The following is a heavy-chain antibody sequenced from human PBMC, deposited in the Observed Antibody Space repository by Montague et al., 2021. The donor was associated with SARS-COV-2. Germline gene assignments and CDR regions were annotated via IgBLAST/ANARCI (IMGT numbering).Heavy chain of an antibody. CDR1: GGSISSYY. D-gene: IGHD5-24*01. CDR2: IYYSGST. Sequence: SKTLPLTCTVSGGSISSYYWSWIRQPPGKGLEWIGYIYYSGSTNXNPSLKSRVTISVDTSKNQFSLKLSSVTAADTAVYYCARVFPRWLQFDPYFDYWGQGTLVTVSS. V-gene: IGHV4-59*12. J-gene: IGHJ4*02. CDR3: ARVFPRWLQFDPYFDY.